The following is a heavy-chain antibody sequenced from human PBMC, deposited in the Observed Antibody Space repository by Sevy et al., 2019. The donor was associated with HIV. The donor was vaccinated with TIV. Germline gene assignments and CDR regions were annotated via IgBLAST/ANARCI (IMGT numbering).Heavy chain of an antibody. V-gene: IGHV3-72*01. Sequence: GGSLRLSCAASGFTFGDHYMDWARQAPGKGLEWVGRIRNKANSHTTEYAASVKGRFTISRDDSKNSLYLQMNSLKTEDTAVYYCARVTAVADLYFDYWGQGTLVTVSS. CDR1: GFTFGDHY. CDR3: ARVTAVADLYFDY. D-gene: IGHD6-19*01. CDR2: IRNKANSHTT. J-gene: IGHJ4*02.